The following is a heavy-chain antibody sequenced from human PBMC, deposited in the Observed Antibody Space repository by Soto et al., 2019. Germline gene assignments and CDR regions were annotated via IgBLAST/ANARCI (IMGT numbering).Heavy chain of an antibody. V-gene: IGHV3-48*03. J-gene: IGHJ6*02. CDR3: ARDPHVLRFLEWSYMDV. CDR2: ISSSGSTI. CDR1: GFTFSSYE. Sequence: SLRLSCAASGFTFSSYEMNWVRQAPGKGLEWVSYISSSGSTIYYADSVKGRFTISRDNAKNSLYLQMNSLRAEDTAVYYCARDPHVLRFLEWSYMDVWGQGTTVTVSS. D-gene: IGHD3-3*01.